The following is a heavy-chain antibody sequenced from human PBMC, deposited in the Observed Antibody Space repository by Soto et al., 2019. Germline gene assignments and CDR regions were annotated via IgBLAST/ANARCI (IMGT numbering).Heavy chain of an antibody. Sequence: PGGSLRLSCAASGFTFRIYEMNWVRQAPGKGLEGVSYISSFDRIFYTNSVRGRFTISRDNAKQSLYLQMNSLSAEDTAVYFCARVGCSTTHCYSIDYWGQGSLVTVSS. D-gene: IGHD2-2*01. J-gene: IGHJ4*02. CDR2: ISSFDRI. CDR3: ARVGCSTTHCYSIDY. V-gene: IGHV3-48*03. CDR1: GFTFRIYE.